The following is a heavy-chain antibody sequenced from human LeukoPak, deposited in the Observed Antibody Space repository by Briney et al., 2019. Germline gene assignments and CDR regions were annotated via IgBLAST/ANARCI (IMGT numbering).Heavy chain of an antibody. Sequence: GGSLRLSCAASGFTFSSYAMSWVRQAPGKGLEWVSIIYSDRSTYYPEPVKGRFTISRDDSKNTLFLQMDSLRVEDTAIYYCARDSAFSSYSFWGQGALVTVSS. D-gene: IGHD2-15*01. CDR2: IYSDRST. V-gene: IGHV3-23*01. CDR1: GFTFSSYA. CDR3: ARDSAFSSYSF. J-gene: IGHJ1*01.